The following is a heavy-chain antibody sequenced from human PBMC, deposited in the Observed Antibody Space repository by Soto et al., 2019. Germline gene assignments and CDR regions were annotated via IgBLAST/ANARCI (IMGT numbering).Heavy chain of an antibody. D-gene: IGHD2-15*01. V-gene: IGHV3-33*01. CDR1: GFTFSSYG. CDR3: ARDHDCSGGSCFLGLGY. J-gene: IGHJ4*02. CDR2: IWYDGSNK. Sequence: GGSLRLSCAASGFTFSSYGMHWVRQAPGKGLEWVAVIWYDGSNKYYADSVKGRFTISRDNSKNTLYLQMNSLRAEDTAVYYCARDHDCSGGSCFLGLGYWGQGTLVTVSS.